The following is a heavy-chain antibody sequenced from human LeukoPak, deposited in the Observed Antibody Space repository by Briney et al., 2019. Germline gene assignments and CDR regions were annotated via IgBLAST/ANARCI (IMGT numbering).Heavy chain of an antibody. V-gene: IGHV3-23*01. CDR2: ISGSGGST. D-gene: IGHD1-14*01. Sequence: GGSLRLSCSASGFTFCSYAMSLVRPAPGEGVEWGSAISGSGGSTYYADSVKGRFTISRDNSKNTLYLQMNSLRAEDTAVYYCAKLGSGRSYYYYYGMDVWGQGTTVTVSS. J-gene: IGHJ6*02. CDR1: GFTFCSYA. CDR3: AKLGSGRSYYYYYGMDV.